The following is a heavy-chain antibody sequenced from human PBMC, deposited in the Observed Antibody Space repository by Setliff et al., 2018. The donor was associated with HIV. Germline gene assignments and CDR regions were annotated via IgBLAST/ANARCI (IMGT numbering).Heavy chain of an antibody. D-gene: IGHD6-13*01. CDR1: GFTISGYG. CDR2: IRYDGDNK. J-gene: IGHJ4*02. CDR3: GRDVHDAAADN. Sequence: GGSLRLSCAASGFTISGYGMYWVRQAPGKGLEWVAFIRYDGDNKYYADSVKGRFTISRDNSRNTLFLQMNSLGVEDTALYYCGRDVHDAAADNWGRGTLVTVSS. V-gene: IGHV3-30*02.